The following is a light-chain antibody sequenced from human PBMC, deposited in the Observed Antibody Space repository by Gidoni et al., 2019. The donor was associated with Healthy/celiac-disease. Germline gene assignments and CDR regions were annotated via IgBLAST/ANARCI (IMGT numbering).Light chain of an antibody. Sequence: DIQMTQSPSTLSASVGDRVTIPVRASQSISSWLAWYQQKPGKAPKLLIYKASSLESGVPSRFSGSGSGTELTLTISSLQPDDFATYYCQQYNSYPWTFGQGTKVEIK. CDR3: QQYNSYPWT. CDR2: KAS. V-gene: IGKV1-5*03. J-gene: IGKJ1*01. CDR1: QSISSW.